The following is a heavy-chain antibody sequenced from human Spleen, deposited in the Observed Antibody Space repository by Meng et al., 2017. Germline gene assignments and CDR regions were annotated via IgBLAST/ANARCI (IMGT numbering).Heavy chain of an antibody. V-gene: IGHV4-34*01. Sequence: QVRLQQWGAGLLKLSETLSLTCVVSGGSFSDYYWSWIRQPPGKGLEWIGEINHSGSTNYNPSLESRATISVDTSQNNLSLKLSSVTAADSAVYYCARGPTTMAHDFDYWGQGTLVTVSS. J-gene: IGHJ4*02. CDR1: GGSFSDYY. CDR2: INHSGST. CDR3: ARGPTTMAHDFDY. D-gene: IGHD4-11*01.